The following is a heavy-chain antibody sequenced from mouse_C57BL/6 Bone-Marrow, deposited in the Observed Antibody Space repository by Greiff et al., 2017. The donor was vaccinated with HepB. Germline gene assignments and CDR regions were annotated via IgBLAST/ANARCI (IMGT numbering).Heavy chain of an antibody. CDR3: ARHASGYWFAY. Sequence: EVKLMESGGGLVQPGGSLKLSCAASGFTFSDYGMAWVRQAPRKGPEWVAFISNLAYSIYYADTVTGRFTISRENAKNTLYLEMSSLRSEDTAMYYCARHASGYWFAYWGQVTLVTVSA. J-gene: IGHJ3*01. V-gene: IGHV5-15*01. CDR2: ISNLAYSI. D-gene: IGHD3-2*02. CDR1: GFTFSDYG.